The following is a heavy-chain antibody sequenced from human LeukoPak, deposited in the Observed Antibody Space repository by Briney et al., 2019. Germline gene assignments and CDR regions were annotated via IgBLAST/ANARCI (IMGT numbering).Heavy chain of an antibody. CDR2: ISGSGGTT. J-gene: IGHJ4*02. CDR1: GFTFSSYA. D-gene: IGHD4-17*01. V-gene: IGHV3-23*01. Sequence: GGSLRLSCAVSGFTFSSYAMSWVRQAPGKGLEWVSGISGSGGTTYYADSVKGRFTISRDNSKNTLYLQMNSLRAEDTAVYYCAKEVYGDQYYWGQGTLVTVSS. CDR3: AKEVYGDQYY.